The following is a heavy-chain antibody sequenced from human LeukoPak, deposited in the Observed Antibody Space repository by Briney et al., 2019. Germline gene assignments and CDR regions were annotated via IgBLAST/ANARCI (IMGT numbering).Heavy chain of an antibody. CDR2: IYYSGST. Sequence: SETLSLTCTVSGGSISSYYWSWIRQPPGKGLEWIGYIYYSGSTNYNPSLKSRVTISVDTSKNQFSLKLSSVTAADTAVYYCARSGGYDFWSGYYYYYMDVRGKGTTVTVSS. V-gene: IGHV4-59*01. CDR1: GGSISSYY. D-gene: IGHD3-3*01. J-gene: IGHJ6*03. CDR3: ARSGGYDFWSGYYYYYMDV.